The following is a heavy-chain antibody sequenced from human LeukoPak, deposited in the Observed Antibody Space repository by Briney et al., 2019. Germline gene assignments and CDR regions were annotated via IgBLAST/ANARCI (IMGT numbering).Heavy chain of an antibody. CDR2: INPNSGGT. V-gene: IGHV1-2*06. D-gene: IGHD3-3*01. CDR3: ARGKVYDFWSGYSDYFDY. J-gene: IGHJ4*02. Sequence: GASVKVSCKASGYTFTGYYMHWVRQAPGQGLEWMGRINPNSGGTNYAQKFQGRVTITTDESTSTAYMELSSLRSEDTAVYYCARGKVYDFWSGYSDYFDYWGQGTLVTVSS. CDR1: GYTFTGYY.